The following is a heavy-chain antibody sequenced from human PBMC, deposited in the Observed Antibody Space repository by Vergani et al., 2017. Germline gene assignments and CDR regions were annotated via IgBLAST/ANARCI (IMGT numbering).Heavy chain of an antibody. CDR2: ISFDGTNE. V-gene: IGHV3-30-3*01. CDR3: VRGRGLCAGGRCYTEAWDY. CDR1: GFALNRLA. Sequence: QVQLVESGGGVVQPGTSLRLSCVVSGFALNRLAMYWVRQVPGKGLEWVVGISFDGTNEYYPDLVKGRFTISRDIAKNTLYLLVRSLRLEDTGVYHCVRGRGLCAGGRCYTEAWDYWGQGTPVTVSS. J-gene: IGHJ4*02. D-gene: IGHD2-2*02.